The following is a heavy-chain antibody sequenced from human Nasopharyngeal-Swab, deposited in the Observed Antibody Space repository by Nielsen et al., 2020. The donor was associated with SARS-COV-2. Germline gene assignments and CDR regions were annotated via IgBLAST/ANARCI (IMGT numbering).Heavy chain of an antibody. Sequence: WIRQPPGKGLEWVSYISSSSSTIYYAGSVKGRFTISRDNAKNSLYLQMNSLRAEDTAVYYCARDGGLGYSGYDMLDAFDIWGQGTMVTVSS. V-gene: IGHV3-48*04. J-gene: IGHJ3*02. D-gene: IGHD5-12*01. CDR2: ISSSSSTI. CDR3: ARDGGLGYSGYDMLDAFDI.